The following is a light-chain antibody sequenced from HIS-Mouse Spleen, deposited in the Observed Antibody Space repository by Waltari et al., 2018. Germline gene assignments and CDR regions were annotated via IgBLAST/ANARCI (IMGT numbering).Light chain of an antibody. Sequence: IVLTPSPGTLSLSPGERATLSCRASQSVSSSYLAWYQQKPGQAPRLLIYGASSRATGIPDRFSGSGSGTDFTLTISRLEPEDFAVYYCQQYGSSPPTFGPGTKVDIK. J-gene: IGKJ3*01. CDR1: QSVSSSY. CDR3: QQYGSSPPT. CDR2: GAS. V-gene: IGKV3-20*01.